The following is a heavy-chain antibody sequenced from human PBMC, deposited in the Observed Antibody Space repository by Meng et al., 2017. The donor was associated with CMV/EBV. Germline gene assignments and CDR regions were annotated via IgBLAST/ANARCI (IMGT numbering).Heavy chain of an antibody. CDR3: ARDFSGYDFNY. D-gene: IGHD5-12*01. V-gene: IGHV3-30-3*01. CDR1: GFTFSSYA. CDR2: ISYDGSNK. Sequence: GESLKISCAASGFTFSSYAMHWVRQAPGKGLEWVAVISYDGSNKYYADSVKGRFTISRDNSKNTLYLQMNSLRAEDTAVYYCARDFSGYDFNYWGQGTLVTVSS. J-gene: IGHJ4*02.